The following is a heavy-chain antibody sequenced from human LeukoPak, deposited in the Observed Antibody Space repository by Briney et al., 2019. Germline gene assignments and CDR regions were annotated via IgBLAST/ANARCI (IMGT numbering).Heavy chain of an antibody. CDR3: ARPYYDFWSGYYLSSHFDY. D-gene: IGHD3-3*01. CDR1: GGSISSSSYY. CDR2: IYCSGST. V-gene: IGHV4-39*01. Sequence: SETLSLTCTVSGGSISSSSYYWGWIRQPPGKGLEWIGSIYCSGSTYYNPSLKSRVTISVDTSKNQFSLKLSSVTAADTAVYYCARPYYDFWSGYYLSSHFDYWGQGTLVTVSS. J-gene: IGHJ4*02.